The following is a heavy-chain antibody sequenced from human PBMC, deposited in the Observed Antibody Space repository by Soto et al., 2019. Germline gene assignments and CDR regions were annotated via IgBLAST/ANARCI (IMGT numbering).Heavy chain of an antibody. D-gene: IGHD5-18*01. CDR2: IYYSGST. V-gene: IGHV4-31*03. J-gene: IGHJ4*02. CDR1: GGSISSGGYY. CDR3: ARALHSYGAYFDY. Sequence: QVQLQESGPGLVKPSQTLSLTCTVSGGSISSGGYYWSWIRQHTGKGLEWIGYIYYSGSTYYNPSLKSRVTIAVDTSKNQFSLKLSSVTAADTAVDYGARALHSYGAYFDYWGQGTVVTVSS.